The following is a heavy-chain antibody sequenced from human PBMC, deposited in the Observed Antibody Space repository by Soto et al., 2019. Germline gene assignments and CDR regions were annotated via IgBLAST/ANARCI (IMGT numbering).Heavy chain of an antibody. CDR2: ISYDGSNK. V-gene: IGHV3-30-3*01. CDR1: GLTLSSYA. D-gene: IGHD5-18*01. J-gene: IGHJ4*02. CDR3: ARDSRGYSYGTFDY. Sequence: GSLRLSCAASGLTLSSYAMHWVRQAPGKGLEWVAVISYDGSNKYYADSVKGRFTISRDNSKNTLYLQMNSLRAEDTAVYYCARDSRGYSYGTFDYWGQGTLVTVSS.